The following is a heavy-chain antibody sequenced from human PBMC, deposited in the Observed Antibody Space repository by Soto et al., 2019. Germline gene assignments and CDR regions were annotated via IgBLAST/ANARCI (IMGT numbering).Heavy chain of an antibody. CDR3: ARQYGSGWSLLPDY. CDR2: IYYSGST. Sequence: QLQLQESGPGLVKPSETLSLTCTVSGGSISSSSYYWGWIRQPPGKGLEWIGSIYYSGSTYYNPSLKSRVTISVDTSKNQFSLKLSSVTAADTAVYYCARQYGSGWSLLPDYWGQGTLVTVSS. V-gene: IGHV4-39*01. J-gene: IGHJ4*02. D-gene: IGHD6-19*01. CDR1: GGSISSSSYY.